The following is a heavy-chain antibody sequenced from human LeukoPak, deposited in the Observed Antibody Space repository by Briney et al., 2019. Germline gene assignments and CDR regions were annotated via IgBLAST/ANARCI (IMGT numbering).Heavy chain of an antibody. CDR1: GYSFTSYW. D-gene: IGHD2-2*02. Sequence: GESLKIPCKGSGYSFTSYWIGWVRQMPGKGLEWMGIIYPGDSDTGYSPSFQGQVTISADKSINTAYLRWSSLKASDTAMYYCARVDYTSGRLWKYNWFDPWGQGTLVTVSS. J-gene: IGHJ5*02. CDR3: ARVDYTSGRLWKYNWFDP. V-gene: IGHV5-51*01. CDR2: IYPGDSDT.